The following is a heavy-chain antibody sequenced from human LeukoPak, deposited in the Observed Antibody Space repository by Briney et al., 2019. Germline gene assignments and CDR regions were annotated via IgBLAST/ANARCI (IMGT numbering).Heavy chain of an antibody. CDR1: GFTFSSYW. CDR3: ARDAFSRISIFGVVSDAFDI. V-gene: IGHV3-7*01. J-gene: IGHJ3*02. CDR2: IKQDGSEK. Sequence: PGGSLRLSCAASGFTFSSYWMNWVRQAPGKGLEWVANIKQDGSEKYYVDSVKGRFTISRDNAKNSLYLQMNSLRAEDTAVYYCARDAFSRISIFGVVSDAFDIWGQGTMVTVSS. D-gene: IGHD3-3*01.